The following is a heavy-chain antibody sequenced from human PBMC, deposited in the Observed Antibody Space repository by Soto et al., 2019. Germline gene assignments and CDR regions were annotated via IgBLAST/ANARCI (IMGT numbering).Heavy chain of an antibody. CDR1: GGTFSSYA. J-gene: IGHJ3*01. V-gene: IGHV1-69*13. CDR3: ARAFLGIVVVTERNDAADV. CDR2: IIPIFGTA. Sequence: SVEVSCKASGGTFSSYAISWVRQAPGQGLEWMGGIIPIFGTANYAQKFQGRVTITADESTSTAYMELSSLRSEDTAVYYCARAFLGIVVVTERNDAADVWGQGTMVTVS. D-gene: IGHD2-21*02.